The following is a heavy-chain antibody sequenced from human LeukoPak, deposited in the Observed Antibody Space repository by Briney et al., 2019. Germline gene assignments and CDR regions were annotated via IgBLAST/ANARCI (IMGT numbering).Heavy chain of an antibody. CDR3: AREGYCSSTSCYYYYYMDV. J-gene: IGHJ6*03. CDR2: ISSSSSTI. CDR1: GFTFSNSA. D-gene: IGHD2-2*01. V-gene: IGHV3-48*01. Sequence: GGSLRLSCAASGFTFSNSAMNWVRQAPGKGLEWVSYISSSSSTIYYADSVKGRFTISRDNAKNSLYLQMNSLRAEDTAVYYCAREGYCSSTSCYYYYYMDVWGKGTTVTVSS.